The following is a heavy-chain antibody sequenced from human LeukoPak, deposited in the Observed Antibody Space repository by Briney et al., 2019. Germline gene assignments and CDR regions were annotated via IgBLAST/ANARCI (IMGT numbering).Heavy chain of an antibody. Sequence: ASVKVSCKASSYTFTSYGISWVRQAPGQGLEWMGWISAYNGNTNYAQKLQGRVTMTTDTSTSTAYMELRGLRSDDTAVYYCARNKGYGSGSYYNGVDYWGQGTLVTVSS. CDR3: ARNKGYGSGSYYNGVDY. J-gene: IGHJ4*02. CDR1: SYTFTSYG. V-gene: IGHV1-18*01. D-gene: IGHD3-10*01. CDR2: ISAYNGNT.